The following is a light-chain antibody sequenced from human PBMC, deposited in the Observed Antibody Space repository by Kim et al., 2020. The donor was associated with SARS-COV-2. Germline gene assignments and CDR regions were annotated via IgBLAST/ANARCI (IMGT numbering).Light chain of an antibody. CDR1: SSGVGGYNY. Sequence: SITITCTGTSSGVGGYNYVSWYQQHPGKAPKLMIYDVSNRPSGVSNRFSGSKSGNTASLTISGLQAEDEADYYCSSYTSSSTLVFGTGTKVTVL. CDR2: DVS. V-gene: IGLV2-14*03. J-gene: IGLJ1*01. CDR3: SSYTSSSTLV.